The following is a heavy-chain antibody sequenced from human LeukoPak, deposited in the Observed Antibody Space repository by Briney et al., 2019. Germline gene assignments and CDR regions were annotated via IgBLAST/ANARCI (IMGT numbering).Heavy chain of an antibody. Sequence: SETLSLSCTVSGASTSHFYWNWIRQPPGKGLEWIGYMHNSGSSKHSPSLKSRVTISIDTSKNQFSLQLTSVTAADTAMSFCARSAEWLRNAFDIWGQGTMVSVSS. V-gene: IGHV4-59*01. D-gene: IGHD5-12*01. CDR1: GASTSHFY. CDR3: ARSAEWLRNAFDI. J-gene: IGHJ3*02. CDR2: MHNSGSS.